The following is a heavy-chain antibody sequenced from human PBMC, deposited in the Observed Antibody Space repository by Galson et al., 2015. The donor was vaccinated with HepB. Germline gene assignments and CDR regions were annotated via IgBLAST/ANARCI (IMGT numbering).Heavy chain of an antibody. CDR3: AAQRSSFGVVIKGKQDYYYYGMDV. J-gene: IGHJ6*02. CDR2: ISWNGGSI. Sequence: SLRLSCAASGFTFDDYAMHWVRQAPGKGLEWVSGISWNGGSIGYADSVKGRFTISRDNAKNSLYLQMNSLRAEDTALYYCAAQRSSFGVVIKGKQDYYYYGMDVWGQGTTVTVSS. CDR1: GFTFDDYA. D-gene: IGHD3-3*01. V-gene: IGHV3-9*01.